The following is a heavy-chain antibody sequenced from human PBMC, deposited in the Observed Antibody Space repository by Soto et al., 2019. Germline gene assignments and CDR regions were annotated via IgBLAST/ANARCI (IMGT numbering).Heavy chain of an antibody. Sequence: SETLSLACTVSGGSINNYYWSWIRQPPGKGLEWIAYIFSTGTTSYNPSLKSRVSASVDTSKSQVYLHLNSVPAADTAVYYCARHPQVPSFPQRLHYWGQGTLLTVSS. CDR3: ARHPQVPSFPQRLHY. V-gene: IGHV4-59*08. D-gene: IGHD6-25*01. CDR1: GGSINNYY. CDR2: IFSTGTT. J-gene: IGHJ4*02.